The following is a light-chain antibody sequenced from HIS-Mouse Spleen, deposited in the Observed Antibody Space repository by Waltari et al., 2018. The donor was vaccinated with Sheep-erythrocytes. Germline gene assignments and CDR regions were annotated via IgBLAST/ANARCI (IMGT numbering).Light chain of an antibody. Sequence: QSVLTQPPSASGTPGQRVTISCSGSSSNIGSNTVNWYQQLPGTAPKLLIYSNKQRPSGVPDLFSGSKSGTSASLAISGLQSEDEADYYCAAWDDSLNVLVFGGGTKLTVL. CDR2: SNK. J-gene: IGLJ3*02. CDR1: SSNIGSNT. CDR3: AAWDDSLNVLV. V-gene: IGLV1-44*01.